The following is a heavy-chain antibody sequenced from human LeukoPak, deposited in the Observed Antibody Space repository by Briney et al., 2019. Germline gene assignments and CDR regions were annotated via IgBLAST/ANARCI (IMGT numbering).Heavy chain of an antibody. CDR3: ARLLVRGVFEYFQH. Sequence: GGSLRLSCAASGFTVSSNYMSWVRQAPGKGLEWVSVIYSGGSTYYADSVKGRFTISRDNSKNTLYLQMNSLRAEDTAVYYCARLLVRGVFEYFQHWGQGTLVTVSS. V-gene: IGHV3-66*01. CDR2: IYSGGST. D-gene: IGHD3-10*01. CDR1: GFTVSSNY. J-gene: IGHJ1*01.